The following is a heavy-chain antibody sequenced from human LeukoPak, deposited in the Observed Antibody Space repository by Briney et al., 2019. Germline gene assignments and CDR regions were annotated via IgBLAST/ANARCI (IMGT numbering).Heavy chain of an antibody. D-gene: IGHD6-13*01. J-gene: IGHJ4*02. CDR2: VNDSGIT. CDR1: SGSFSGYY. CDR3: ARDMGVAAAGSPRY. V-gene: IGHV4-34*01. Sequence: SETLSLTCAVYSGSFSGYYWSWIRQPPGKGLEWIGEVNDSGITNCNPSLKSRVTISVDTAKNQFSLKLSSVTAADTAVYYCARDMGVAAAGSPRYWGQGTLVTVSS.